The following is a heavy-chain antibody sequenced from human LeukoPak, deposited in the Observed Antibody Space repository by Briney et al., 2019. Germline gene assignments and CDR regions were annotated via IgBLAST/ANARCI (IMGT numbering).Heavy chain of an antibody. CDR3: EKDYSSSGNNHYGRDV. Sequence: PGRSLRLSCAASGFTFDDYAMHWVRQAPGKGLEWVSGISWNSGSIGYADSVKGRFTISRDNAKNSLYLQMNSLRAEDTALYYCEKDYSSSGNNHYGRDVGAQGPTVTVS. J-gene: IGHJ6*02. CDR2: ISWNSGSI. CDR1: GFTFDDYA. D-gene: IGHD6-13*01. V-gene: IGHV3-9*01.